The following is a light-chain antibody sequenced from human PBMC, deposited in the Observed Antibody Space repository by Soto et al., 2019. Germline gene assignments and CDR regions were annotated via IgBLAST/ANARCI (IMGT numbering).Light chain of an antibody. CDR1: SGHSSYA. CDR3: QTWGTGVV. Sequence: QSVLTQSPSASASLGASVKLTCTLSSGHSSYAIAWHQQQPEKGPRYLMKLNSDGSHSKVDGIPDRFSGSSSGAERYLTISSLQSEDEADYYCQTWGTGVVFGGGTKLTVL. J-gene: IGLJ2*01. CDR2: LNSDGSH. V-gene: IGLV4-69*01.